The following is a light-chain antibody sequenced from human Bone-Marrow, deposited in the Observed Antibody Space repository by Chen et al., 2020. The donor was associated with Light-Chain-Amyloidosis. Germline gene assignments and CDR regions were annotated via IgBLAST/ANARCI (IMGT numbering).Light chain of an antibody. J-gene: IGLJ2*01. CDR1: DLPTKY. CDR3: QSADSSGTYEVI. V-gene: IGLV3-25*03. Sequence: SYELTQPPSVSVSPGQTARITCSGDDLPTKYAYWYQQKPGQAPVLVIHRDTKRPSGICERFSGSSSGTTATLTISGVQAEDEADYHCQSADSSGTYEVIFGGGTKLTVL. CDR2: RDT.